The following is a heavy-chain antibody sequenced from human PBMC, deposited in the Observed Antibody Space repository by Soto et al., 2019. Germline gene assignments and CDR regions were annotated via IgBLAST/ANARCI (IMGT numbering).Heavy chain of an antibody. Sequence: QVQLVQSGAEVKKPGASVKVSCKACGYSFTSYGISWVRQAPGQGLEWMGWISAYNGNTKYAQKFQARVTVTTDTSTSTAYMDLRSPRSDDTAIYYCARVTYNWFDPWGQGTLVTVSS. CDR1: GYSFTSYG. J-gene: IGHJ5*02. V-gene: IGHV1-18*01. CDR2: ISAYNGNT. D-gene: IGHD2-21*02. CDR3: ARVTYNWFDP.